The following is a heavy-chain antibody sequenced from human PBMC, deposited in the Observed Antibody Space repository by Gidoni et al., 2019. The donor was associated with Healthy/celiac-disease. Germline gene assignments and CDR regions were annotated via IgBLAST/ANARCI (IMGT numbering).Heavy chain of an antibody. J-gene: IGHJ4*02. Sequence: EVQLVQSGAEVKKPGESLKISCKVSGYSFTSYWSGWVRQMPGKGLEWMGIIYPGDSDTRYSPSFQGQVTISADKSISTAYLQWSSLKASDTAMYYCARLLPAYYYDSSGYYYGYWGQGTLVTVSS. CDR3: ARLLPAYYYDSSGYYYGY. CDR2: IYPGDSDT. V-gene: IGHV5-51*03. D-gene: IGHD3-22*01. CDR1: GYSFTSYW.